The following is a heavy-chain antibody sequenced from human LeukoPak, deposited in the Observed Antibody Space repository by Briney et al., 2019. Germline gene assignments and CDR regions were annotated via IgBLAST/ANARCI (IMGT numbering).Heavy chain of an antibody. J-gene: IGHJ4*02. CDR1: GFTFSDYY. D-gene: IGHD3-10*01. CDR2: ISSSSSYT. V-gene: IGHV3-11*06. Sequence: GGYLRLSCAASGFTFSDYYMSWIRQAPGKGLEWVSYISSSSSYTNYADSVKGRFTISRDNAKNSLYLQMNSLRAEDTAVYYCARDYDGSATFDYWGQGTLVTVSS. CDR3: ARDYDGSATFDY.